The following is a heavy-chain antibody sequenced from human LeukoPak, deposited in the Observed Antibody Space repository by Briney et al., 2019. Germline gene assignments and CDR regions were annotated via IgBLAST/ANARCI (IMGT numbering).Heavy chain of an antibody. J-gene: IGHJ6*02. CDR3: ARQGVTGYCSGGSCYSEPAVYRGMDV. CDR1: GYSFTSYW. D-gene: IGHD2-15*01. CDR2: IYRGDSDT. Sequence: GESLKISCKGSGYSFTSYWIGWVRQMPGKGLEWMGIIYRGDSDTRYSPSFQGQVTISADKSISTAYLQWSSLKASDTAMYYCARQGVTGYCSGGSCYSEPAVYRGMDVWGQGTTVTVSS. V-gene: IGHV5-51*01.